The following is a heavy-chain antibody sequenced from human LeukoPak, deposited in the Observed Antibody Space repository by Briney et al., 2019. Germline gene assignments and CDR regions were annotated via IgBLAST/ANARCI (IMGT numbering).Heavy chain of an antibody. Sequence: PGGSRRLSCAASGFTFSSYAMHWVRQAPGKGLEWVAVISYDGSNKYYADSVKGRFTISRDNSKNPLYLQMNSLRAEDTAVYYCARDSVSSWRYYYYYYGMDVWGQGTTVTVSS. CDR3: ARDSVSSWRYYYYYYGMDV. V-gene: IGHV3-30-3*01. J-gene: IGHJ6*02. CDR2: ISYDGSNK. D-gene: IGHD6-13*01. CDR1: GFTFSSYA.